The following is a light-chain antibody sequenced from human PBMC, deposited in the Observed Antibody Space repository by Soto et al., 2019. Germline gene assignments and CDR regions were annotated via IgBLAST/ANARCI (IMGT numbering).Light chain of an antibody. Sequence: IQMTQSPSTLSASVGDRVTITCRASQSITNWLAWYQQKPGKAPKLLIYKASTLKSGVPSRFSGSGSGTEFTLTITALQPEDFVIYYCQQYNDYSWTFGQGTEVEIK. CDR3: QQYNDYSWT. CDR1: QSITNW. V-gene: IGKV1-5*03. CDR2: KAS. J-gene: IGKJ1*01.